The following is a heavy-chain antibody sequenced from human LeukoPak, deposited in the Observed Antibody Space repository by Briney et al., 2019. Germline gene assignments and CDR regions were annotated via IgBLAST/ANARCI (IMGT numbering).Heavy chain of an antibody. V-gene: IGHV1-46*01. D-gene: IGHD6-19*01. CDR1: GYTFTSYY. Sequence: ASVKVSCKASGYTFTSYYMHWVRQAPGQGLERMGIINPSGGSTSYAQKFQGRVTMTRDMSTSTVYMELSSLRSEDTAVYYCARDYRSRAPTYYMDVWGKGTTVTVSS. J-gene: IGHJ6*03. CDR3: ARDYRSRAPTYYMDV. CDR2: INPSGGST.